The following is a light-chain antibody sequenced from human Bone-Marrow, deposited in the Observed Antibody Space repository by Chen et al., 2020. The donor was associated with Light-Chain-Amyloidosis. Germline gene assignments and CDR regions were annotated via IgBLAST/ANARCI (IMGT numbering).Light chain of an antibody. V-gene: IGLV2-14*01. Sequence: QSALTQPASVSGSPGQSITISCTGTSSDVVGDNHVSWYQQHPDTATKLMIYEVTNRPSWVPDLFSCSKTDNTASLTISGLQTEDEADYFCSSYTITNTLVFGSGTRVTVL. CDR3: SSYTITNTLV. CDR2: EVT. CDR1: SSDVVGDNH. J-gene: IGLJ1*01.